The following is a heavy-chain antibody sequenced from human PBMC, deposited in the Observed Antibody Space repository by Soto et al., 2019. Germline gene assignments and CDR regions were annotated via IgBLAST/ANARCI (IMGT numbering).Heavy chain of an antibody. D-gene: IGHD5-12*01. Sequence: QVQLVQSGAEVKKPGASVKVSCKASGYTFTSYDINWVRQATGQGLEWMGWMNPNSGNTGYAQKFQGRVTMTRNTHGGTAYMELGSLRYEDTAVYYCARDGGLGDGYTGVDVWGRGTTVAVSS. V-gene: IGHV1-8*01. CDR2: MNPNSGNT. J-gene: IGHJ6*02. CDR1: GYTFTSYD. CDR3: ARDGGLGDGYTGVDV.